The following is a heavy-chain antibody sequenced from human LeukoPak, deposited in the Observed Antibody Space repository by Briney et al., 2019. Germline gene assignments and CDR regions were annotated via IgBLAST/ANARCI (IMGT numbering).Heavy chain of an antibody. Sequence: GGSLRLSCTASGFSFSGHWMHWARQLPGKGLVWVSRISPAGSTTIYADSVKGRFTVSRDNAKNTLYLQVNNLRAEDTAVYYCARGPNSNWSGLDFWGQGTLLTVSS. CDR3: ARGPNSNWSGLDF. CDR1: GFSFSGHW. J-gene: IGHJ4*02. CDR2: ISPAGSTT. V-gene: IGHV3-74*01. D-gene: IGHD6-6*01.